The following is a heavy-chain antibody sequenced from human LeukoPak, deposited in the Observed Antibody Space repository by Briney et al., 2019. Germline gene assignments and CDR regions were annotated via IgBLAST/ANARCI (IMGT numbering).Heavy chain of an antibody. CDR2: IYSGGST. D-gene: IGHD2-15*01. J-gene: IGHJ4*02. V-gene: IGHV3-66*04. CDR1: GFTVSSNY. CDR3: ARHIGYCSGGSCYSGGYYFDY. Sequence: GGSLRLSCAASGFTVSSNYMSWVRQAPGKGLKWVSVIYSGGSTYYADSVKGRFTISRDNSKNTLYLQMNSLRAEDTAVYYCARHIGYCSGGSCYSGGYYFDYWGQGTLVTVSS.